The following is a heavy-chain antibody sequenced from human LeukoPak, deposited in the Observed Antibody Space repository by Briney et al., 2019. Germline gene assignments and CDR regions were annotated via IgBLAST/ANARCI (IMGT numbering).Heavy chain of an antibody. Sequence: GRSLRLSCAASGFTFSSYGMHWVRQAPGKGLEWVAVIWYDGSNKYYADSVKGRFTISRDNSKNTLYLQMNSLRAEDTAVYYYARSGYCSSTSCYAGAFDIWGQGTMVTVSS. CDR3: ARSGYCSSTSCYAGAFDI. CDR1: GFTFSSYG. V-gene: IGHV3-33*01. J-gene: IGHJ3*02. D-gene: IGHD2-2*01. CDR2: IWYDGSNK.